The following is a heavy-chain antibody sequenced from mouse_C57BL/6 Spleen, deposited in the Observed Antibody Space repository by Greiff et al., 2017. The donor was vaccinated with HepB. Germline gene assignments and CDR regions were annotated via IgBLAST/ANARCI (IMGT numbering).Heavy chain of an antibody. CDR1: GFTFSSYA. Sequence: EVMLVESGGGLVKPGGSLKLSCAASGFTFSSYAMSWVRQTPEKRLEWVATISDGGSYTYYPDNVKGRFTISRDNAKNNLYLQMSHLKSEDTAMYYGAREGYYGSRRFAYWGQGTLVTVSA. CDR3: AREGYYGSRRFAY. V-gene: IGHV5-4*01. D-gene: IGHD1-1*01. J-gene: IGHJ3*01. CDR2: ISDGGSYT.